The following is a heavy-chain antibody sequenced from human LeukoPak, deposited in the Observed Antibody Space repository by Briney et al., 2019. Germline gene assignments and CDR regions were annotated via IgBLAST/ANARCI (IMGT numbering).Heavy chain of an antibody. CDR1: GFTVSSNY. CDR2: IYSGGST. J-gene: IGHJ4*02. Sequence: GGSLRLSCAASGFTVSSNYMSCVRQAPGKGLEWVSVIYSGGSTYYADSVKGRFTISRDNSKNTLYLQMNSLRAEDTAVYYCARGYSYGPPLYFDYWGQGTLVTVSS. CDR3: ARGYSYGPPLYFDY. V-gene: IGHV3-66*01. D-gene: IGHD5-18*01.